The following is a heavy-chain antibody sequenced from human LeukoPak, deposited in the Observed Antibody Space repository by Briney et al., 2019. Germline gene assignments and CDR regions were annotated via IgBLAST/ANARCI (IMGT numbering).Heavy chain of an antibody. CDR3: ARGGGVYNWNDVACY. D-gene: IGHD1-20*01. CDR2: MNPNSGNT. Sequence: ASVRVSCKASLYTFTSYDINWVRQATGQGLAWMGWMNPNSGNTGYAHKFQGRITMTTNTTISTAYMELSSLRSEDTAVYYCARGGGVYNWNDVACYWGQGTLVTVSS. CDR1: LYTFTSYD. V-gene: IGHV1-8*01. J-gene: IGHJ4*02.